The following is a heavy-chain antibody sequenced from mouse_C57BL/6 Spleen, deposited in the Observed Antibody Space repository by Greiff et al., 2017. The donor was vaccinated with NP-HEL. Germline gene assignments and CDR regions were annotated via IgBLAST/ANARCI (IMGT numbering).Heavy chain of an antibody. CDR2: INPSTGGT. J-gene: IGHJ2*01. CDR1: GYSFTGYY. D-gene: IGHD2-1*01. CDR3: ASLNYVFDY. V-gene: IGHV1-43*01. Sequence: EVQLQQSGPELVKPGASVKISCKASGYSFTGYYMHWVKQSSEKSLEWIGEINPSTGGTSYNQKFKGKATLTVDKSSSTAYMQLKSLTSEDSAVYYCASLNYVFDYWGQGTTLTVSS.